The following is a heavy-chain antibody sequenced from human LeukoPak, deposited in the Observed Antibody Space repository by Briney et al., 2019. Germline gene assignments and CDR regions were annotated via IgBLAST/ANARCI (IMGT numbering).Heavy chain of an antibody. CDR1: GFTFNSYE. CDR2: ISSSGGTT. V-gene: IGHV3-48*03. D-gene: IGHD1-26*01. CDR3: AREPPHSGMDV. Sequence: PGGSLRLSCAASGFTFNSYEMNWVRQAPGKGLEWVSYISSSGGTTYYADSMKGRITISRDNAKNSLYLQMNSLKAEDTAVYYCAREPPHSGMDVWGKGATVTVSS. J-gene: IGHJ6*04.